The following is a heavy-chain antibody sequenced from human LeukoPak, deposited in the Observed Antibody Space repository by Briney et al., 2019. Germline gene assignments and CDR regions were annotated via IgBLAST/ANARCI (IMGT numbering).Heavy chain of an antibody. V-gene: IGHV3-66*01. J-gene: IGHJ4*02. CDR3: AKELGYSYGYGFDY. CDR2: IYSGGST. D-gene: IGHD5-18*01. Sequence: AGGSLRLSCAASGFAFSDYWMNWVRQAPGKGLEWVSLIYSGGSTYYADSVKGRFTISRDNSKNTLYLQMNSLRAEDTAVYYCAKELGYSYGYGFDYWGQGTLVTVSP. CDR1: GFAFSDYW.